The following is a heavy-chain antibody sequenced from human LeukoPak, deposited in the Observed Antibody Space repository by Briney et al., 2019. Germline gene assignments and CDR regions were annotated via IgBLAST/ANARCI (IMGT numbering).Heavy chain of an antibody. CDR1: GGTFSNYA. D-gene: IGHD1-26*01. V-gene: IGHV1-69*06. CDR2: IIPIFDTP. CDR3: ARVSGIYYYYYNMDV. Sequence: GASVKVSCKASGGTFSNYAISWVRQAPGQGLEWMGGIIPIFDTPNFAQKFQGRVTITADKSTSTAYMELSRLRSEDTAVYYCARVSGIYYYYYNMDVWGKGTTVTVSS. J-gene: IGHJ6*03.